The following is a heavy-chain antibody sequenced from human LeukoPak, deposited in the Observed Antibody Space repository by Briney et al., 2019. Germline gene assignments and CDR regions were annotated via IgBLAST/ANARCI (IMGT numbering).Heavy chain of an antibody. J-gene: IGHJ4*02. V-gene: IGHV3-48*02. D-gene: IGHD7-27*01. Sequence: PGGSLRLSCADSGFTFSSYSMNWVRQAPGKGREGVSYITSSGSIISYADSVKGRFTISRDNAKNSLYLQMNSLRDEDTAVYYCARDKNWGFDYWGQGTLVTVSS. CDR3: ARDKNWGFDY. CDR2: ITSSGSII. CDR1: GFTFSSYS.